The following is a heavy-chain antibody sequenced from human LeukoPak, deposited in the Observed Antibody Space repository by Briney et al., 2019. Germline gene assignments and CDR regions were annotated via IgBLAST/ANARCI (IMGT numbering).Heavy chain of an antibody. J-gene: IGHJ4*02. CDR2: INPNGGGT. CDR1: GYTFTDYY. Sequence: ASVKISCKASGYTFTDYYIHWVRQGPGQGLEWMGWINPNGGGTTYAQKSQGRVSMTRDTSITTVYMEVSSLRSDDTAVYYCAREALGSYYTNFDYWGQGTLVTVSS. V-gene: IGHV1-2*02. D-gene: IGHD1-26*01. CDR3: AREALGSYYTNFDY.